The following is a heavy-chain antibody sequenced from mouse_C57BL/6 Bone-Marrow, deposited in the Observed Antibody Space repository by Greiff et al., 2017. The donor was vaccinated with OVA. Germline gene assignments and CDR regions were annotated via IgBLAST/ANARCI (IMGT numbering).Heavy chain of an antibody. V-gene: IGHV1-26*01. CDR2: INPNNGGT. J-gene: IGHJ3*01. CDR3: ARKRGNDGSPFAY. CDR1: GYTFTDYY. D-gene: IGHD2-3*01. Sequence: VQLQQSGPELVKPGASVKISCKASGYTFTDYYMNWVKQSHGKSLEWIGDINPNNGGTSYNQKFKGKATLTVDKSSSTAYMELRSLTSEDSAVYYCARKRGNDGSPFAYWGQGTLVTVSA.